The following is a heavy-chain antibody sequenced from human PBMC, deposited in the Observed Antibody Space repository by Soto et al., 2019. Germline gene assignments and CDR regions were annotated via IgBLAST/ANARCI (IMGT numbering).Heavy chain of an antibody. CDR3: ARGEQYSGRIFDY. V-gene: IGHV6-1*01. CDR1: GDSVSSNSAG. CDR2: TYYRSKWYY. D-gene: IGHD1-26*01. Sequence: SQTLSLTCAITGDSVSSNSAGWSWVRQSPSRGLEWLGRTYYRSKWYYGYAVSVRGRITINPDTSKNQYSLQLNSVTPEDTAVYFCARGEQYSGRIFDYWGQGTRVTVSS. J-gene: IGHJ4*01.